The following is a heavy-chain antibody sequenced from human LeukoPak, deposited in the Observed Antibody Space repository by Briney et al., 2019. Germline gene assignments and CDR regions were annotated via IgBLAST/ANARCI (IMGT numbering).Heavy chain of an antibody. CDR3: AKDPYDYGDQRDY. CDR2: IGGSGGST. V-gene: IGHV3-23*01. Sequence: GGSLRLSCAASGFTFSSYAMSWVRQAPGKGLEWVSAIGGSGGSTYYADSVKGRFTISRDNSKNTLYLQMNSLRAEDTAVYYCAKDPYDYGDQRDYWGQGTLVTVSS. J-gene: IGHJ4*02. D-gene: IGHD4-17*01. CDR1: GFTFSSYA.